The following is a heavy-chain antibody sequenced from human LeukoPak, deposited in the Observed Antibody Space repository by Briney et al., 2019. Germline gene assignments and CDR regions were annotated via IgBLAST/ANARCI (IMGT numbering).Heavy chain of an antibody. CDR2: IYYSGST. V-gene: IGHV4-59*01. CDR3: ARAKQGDCSSTSCYFGYYYYYMDV. J-gene: IGHJ6*03. D-gene: IGHD2-2*01. Sequence: SETLSRTCTVYGGTISSYYWSWIRQPPGKELVWIGNIYYSGSTNYNPSLKSRVTISVDTSKNQFSLKLSSVTAADTAVYYCARAKQGDCSSTSCYFGYYYYYMDVWGKGTTVTVSS. CDR1: GGTISSYY.